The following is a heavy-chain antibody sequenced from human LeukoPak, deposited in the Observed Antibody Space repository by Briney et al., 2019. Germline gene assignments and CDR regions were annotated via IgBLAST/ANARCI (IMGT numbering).Heavy chain of an antibody. J-gene: IGHJ4*02. CDR1: GFTFSGYG. CDR3: AKEVGSRLPFDY. D-gene: IGHD4-11*01. CDR2: IGSGGADR. V-gene: IGHV3-23*01. Sequence: PGGSLGLSCAASGFTFSGYGMSWVRQAPGKGLEYVSAIGSGGADRYYADSVKGRFTISRDNSKNTLYLQMNSLRAEDTALYYCAKEVGSRLPFDYRGQGTLVTVSS.